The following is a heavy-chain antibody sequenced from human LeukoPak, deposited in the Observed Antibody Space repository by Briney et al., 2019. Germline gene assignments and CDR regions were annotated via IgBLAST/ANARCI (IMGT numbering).Heavy chain of an antibody. CDR3: ARAYDFWSGYRLYYYYYMDV. V-gene: IGHV4-59*01. CDR1: GGSINSYQ. Sequence: SETLPLTCTVSGGSINSYQWSWIRQPPGKGLEWIGYIYYSGNTNYNPSLKSRVTISVDTSKNQFSLKLSSVTAADTAVYYCARAYDFWSGYRLYYYYYMDVWGKGTTVTVSS. D-gene: IGHD3-3*01. CDR2: IYYSGNT. J-gene: IGHJ6*03.